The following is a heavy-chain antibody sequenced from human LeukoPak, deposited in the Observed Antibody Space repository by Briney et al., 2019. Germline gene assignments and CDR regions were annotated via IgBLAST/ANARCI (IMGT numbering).Heavy chain of an antibody. Sequence: SGPTLVKPTQTLTLTCTFSGFSLSTSGVGVGWIRQPPGKALEWLALIYWDDDKRYSPSLKSRLTITKDTSKNRVVLTMTNMDPVDTATYYCAHRQGLLWFGGYFDYWGQGTLVTVSS. CDR2: IYWDDDK. CDR3: AHRQGLLWFGGYFDY. V-gene: IGHV2-5*02. CDR1: GFSLSTSGVG. J-gene: IGHJ4*02. D-gene: IGHD3-10*01.